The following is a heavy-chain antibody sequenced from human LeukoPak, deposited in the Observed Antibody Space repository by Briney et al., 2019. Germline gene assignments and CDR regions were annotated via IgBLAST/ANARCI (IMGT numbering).Heavy chain of an antibody. D-gene: IGHD3-3*01. J-gene: IGHJ4*02. CDR2: ISGSGGST. V-gene: IGHV3-23*01. CDR1: GFTFIRYA. Sequence: QPGGSLRLSCEASGFTFIRYAMSWVRQAPGKGLEWVSAISGSGGSTYYADSVKGRFTISRDNSKNTLYLQMNSLRAEDTAVYYCAKVLRFLEWLPPYFDYWGQGTLVTVSS. CDR3: AKVLRFLEWLPPYFDY.